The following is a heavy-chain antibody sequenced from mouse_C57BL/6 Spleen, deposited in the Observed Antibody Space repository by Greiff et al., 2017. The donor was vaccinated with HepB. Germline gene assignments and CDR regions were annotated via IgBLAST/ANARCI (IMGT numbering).Heavy chain of an antibody. Sequence: QVHVKQPGAELVKPGASVKLSCKASGYTFTSYWMHWVKQRPGQGLEWIGMIHPNSGSTNYNEKFKSKATLTVDKSSSTAYMQLSSLTSEDSAVYYCARRKVTAGGGYYFDYWGQGTTLTVSS. CDR2: IHPNSGST. J-gene: IGHJ2*01. V-gene: IGHV1-64*01. CDR1: GYTFTSYW. D-gene: IGHD2-2*01. CDR3: ARRKVTAGGGYYFDY.